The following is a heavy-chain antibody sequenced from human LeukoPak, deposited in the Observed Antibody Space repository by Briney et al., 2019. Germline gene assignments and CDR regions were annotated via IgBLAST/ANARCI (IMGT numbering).Heavy chain of an antibody. CDR1: GFTFNTYA. CDR2: ICGSGGCT. Sequence: GGSLRLSCEASGFTFNTYAIYWVRQAPGKGLEWVSGICGSGGCTYYADSVKGRFTISRDNSKNTVYLQMNSLTADDTAVYYCAKTIVGYSSGRYPSWPADCWGQGTLVTVYS. CDR3: AKTIVGYSSGRYPSWPADC. D-gene: IGHD6-19*01. J-gene: IGHJ4*02. V-gene: IGHV3-23*01.